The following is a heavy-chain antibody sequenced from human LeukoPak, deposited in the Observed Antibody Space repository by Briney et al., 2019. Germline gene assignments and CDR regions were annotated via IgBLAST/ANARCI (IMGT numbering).Heavy chain of an antibody. CDR3: AKRGLDKQWLAYYFDC. D-gene: IGHD6-19*01. V-gene: IGHV3-23*01. CDR1: GFTFSSYA. Sequence: PGGSLRLSCAASGFTFSSYAMSWVRQAPGKGLEWVSSIGSSGDKYYTDSVKGRFTISRDNGKNTVYLQMNSLRADDTAVYHCAKRGLDKQWLAYYFDCWGQGNLVTVSS. J-gene: IGHJ4*02. CDR2: IGSSGDK.